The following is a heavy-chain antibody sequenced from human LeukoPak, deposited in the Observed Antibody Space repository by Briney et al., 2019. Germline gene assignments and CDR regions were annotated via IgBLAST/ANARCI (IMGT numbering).Heavy chain of an antibody. CDR1: GESFSGYH. V-gene: IGHV4-34*01. CDR3: SRSRITGTAPYGY. Sequence: SETLSLTCAVYGESFSGYHWSWIRQPPGKGLEWIGEINHSGSTNYNPSLKSRVTISVDTSKNQFSLKSSSVTDADTAVYYCSRSRITGTAPYGYWGQGTLVTVSS. CDR2: INHSGST. D-gene: IGHD1-7*01. J-gene: IGHJ4*02.